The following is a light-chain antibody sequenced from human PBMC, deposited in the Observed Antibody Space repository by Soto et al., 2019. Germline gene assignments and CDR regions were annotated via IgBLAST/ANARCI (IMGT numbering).Light chain of an antibody. V-gene: IGKV3-15*01. Sequence: NVLTQSPGTLSLSPGERATLSCRASQSLSGNYLAWYQQKPGQAPRVLIYRASIRATGIPARFSGSGSGTEFTLTISSLQSEDFAVYYCQQYNSWPETFGQGTKVDIK. CDR2: RAS. J-gene: IGKJ1*01. CDR1: QSLSGN. CDR3: QQYNSWPET.